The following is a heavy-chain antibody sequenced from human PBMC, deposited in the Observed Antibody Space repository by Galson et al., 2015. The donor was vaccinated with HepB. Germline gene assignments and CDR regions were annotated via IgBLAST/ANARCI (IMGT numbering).Heavy chain of an antibody. CDR3: ARGARGSRREGRPRWPISHIFDI. V-gene: IGHV4-34*01. D-gene: IGHD1-26*01. J-gene: IGHJ3*02. CDR2: ITHSGRT. CDR1: GGSFSNYY. Sequence: SETLSLTCAVYGGSFSNYYWTWIRQPPGKGLEWIGDITHSGRTNYSPSLKSRVTISVDTSNNQFSLRLSSVTAADTAVYFCARGARGSRREGRPRWPISHIFDIWGQRTMVTISS.